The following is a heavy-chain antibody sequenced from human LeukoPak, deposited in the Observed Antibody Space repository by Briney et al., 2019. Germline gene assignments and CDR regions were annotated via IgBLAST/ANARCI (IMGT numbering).Heavy chain of an antibody. Sequence: GGSLRLSCATSGFSFSNYEMNWVRQAPGKGPEWISYITSSSTGIYYADSVRGRFTISRDNPKNSLYLQMNSLRGDDTAVYYCVRDVNTAPLFDIWGQGTMVTVSS. CDR2: ITSSSTGI. CDR3: VRDVNTAPLFDI. V-gene: IGHV3-48*03. D-gene: IGHD2-2*02. J-gene: IGHJ3*02. CDR1: GFSFSNYE.